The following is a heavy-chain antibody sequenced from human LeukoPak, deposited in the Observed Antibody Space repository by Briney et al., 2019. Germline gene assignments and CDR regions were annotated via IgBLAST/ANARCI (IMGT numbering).Heavy chain of an antibody. D-gene: IGHD1-26*01. V-gene: IGHV3-23*01. CDR1: GFIFSSYA. Sequence: GGSLRLSCAASGFIFSSYAMSWVRQAPGKGLEWVSAVGGSGGATFYADSLRGRFTISRDNSKNTVYLQMNSLKAEDTAVYYCAKDDPGTLGQGTLVTVSS. CDR2: VGGSGGAT. CDR3: AKDDPGT. J-gene: IGHJ5*02.